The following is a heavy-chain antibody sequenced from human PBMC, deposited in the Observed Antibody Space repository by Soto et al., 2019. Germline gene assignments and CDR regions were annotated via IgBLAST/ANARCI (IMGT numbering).Heavy chain of an antibody. CDR3: ATRGAAGAFDI. D-gene: IGHD1-26*01. CDR2: ISFSGSTK. J-gene: IGHJ3*02. V-gene: IGHV3-11*01. CDR1: GFTFSDYH. Sequence: GGSLRLSCAASGFTFSDYHMNWIRQAPGKGLEWVSDISFSGSTKYYADSVKGRFSISRDNSKNSLYLQMNSLRAEDTAVYSCATRGAAGAFDIWGQGTMVTVSS.